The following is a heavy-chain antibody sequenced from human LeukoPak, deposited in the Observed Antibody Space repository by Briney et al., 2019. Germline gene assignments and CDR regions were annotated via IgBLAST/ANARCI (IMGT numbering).Heavy chain of an antibody. Sequence: PSETLSLTCTVSGGSISSYYWSWIRQPPGKGLEWIGYIYHSGSTYYNPSLKSRVTISVDRSKNQFSLKLSSVTAADTAVYYCARQDYNALTGYYILDYWGQGTLVTVSS. CDR3: ARQDYNALTGYYILDY. J-gene: IGHJ4*02. CDR1: GGSISSYY. V-gene: IGHV4-59*08. D-gene: IGHD3-9*01. CDR2: IYHSGST.